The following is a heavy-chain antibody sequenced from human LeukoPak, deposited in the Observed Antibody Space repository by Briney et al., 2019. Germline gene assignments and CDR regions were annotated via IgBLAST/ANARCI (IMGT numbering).Heavy chain of an antibody. J-gene: IGHJ4*02. CDR1: GFTFDDYA. D-gene: IGHD5-18*01. Sequence: GGCLRLSCAASGFTFDDYAMHWVRQAPGKGLEWVSLISGDGASTYYADSVKGRFTISRDNSKNSLYLQMNSLRTEDTALYYCAKGWQLWYYFDYWGQGTLVTVSS. CDR2: ISGDGAST. CDR3: AKGWQLWYYFDY. V-gene: IGHV3-43*02.